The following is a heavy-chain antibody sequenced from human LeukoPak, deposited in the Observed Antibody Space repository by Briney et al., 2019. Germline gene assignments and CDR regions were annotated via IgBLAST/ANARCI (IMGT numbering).Heavy chain of an antibody. CDR2: ISSSSSYI. V-gene: IGHV3-21*01. D-gene: IGHD5-18*01. CDR1: GFTFSSYS. Sequence: GGSLRFSCAASGFTFSSYSMNWVRQAPGKGLEWVSSISSSSSYIYYADSVKGRFTISRDNAKNSLYLQMNSLRAEDTAVYYWARDPDTAMDTVDYWGQGTLVTVSS. J-gene: IGHJ4*02. CDR3: ARDPDTAMDTVDY.